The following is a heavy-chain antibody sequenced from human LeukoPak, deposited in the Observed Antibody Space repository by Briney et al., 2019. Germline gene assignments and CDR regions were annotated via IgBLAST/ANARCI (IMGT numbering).Heavy chain of an antibody. J-gene: IGHJ4*02. V-gene: IGHV4-39*01. D-gene: IGHD3-9*01. CDR1: GGSISGSSYY. CDR2: IYYSGST. CDR3: ARQGTYYDILTGYRPYPVDY. Sequence: SETLSLTCTVSGGSISGSSYYWGWIRQPPGKGLEWIGSIYYSGSTYYNPSLKSRVTISVDTSKNQFPLKLSSVTAADTAVYYCARQGTYYDILTGYRPYPVDYWGQGTLVTVSS.